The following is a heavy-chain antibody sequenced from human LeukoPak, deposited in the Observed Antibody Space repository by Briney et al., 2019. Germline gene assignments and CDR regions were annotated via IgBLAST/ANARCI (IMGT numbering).Heavy chain of an antibody. CDR1: GGSISSGGYS. Sequence: PSETLSLTCAVSGGSISSGGYSWSWIRQPPGKGLEWIGYIYHSGSTYYNPSLKSRVTISVDRSKNQFSLKLSSVTAADTAVYYCARDDLNTAMVSQGMDVWGQGTTVTVSS. V-gene: IGHV4-30-2*01. CDR3: ARDDLNTAMVSQGMDV. J-gene: IGHJ6*02. CDR2: IYHSGST. D-gene: IGHD5-18*01.